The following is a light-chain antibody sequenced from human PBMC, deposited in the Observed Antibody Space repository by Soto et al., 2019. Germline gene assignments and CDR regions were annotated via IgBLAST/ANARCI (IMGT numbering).Light chain of an antibody. Sequence: EIVMTQSPATLSVSPGERDTLSCRASQGIGSTLAWYQQKPGQTPKLLIYDASTRATGVPARFSGGGSGTEFTLTINSLPSEDFAVYYCQRYNRWPLSFGGGTKVDIK. CDR2: DAS. CDR1: QGIGST. V-gene: IGKV3-15*01. J-gene: IGKJ4*01. CDR3: QRYNRWPLS.